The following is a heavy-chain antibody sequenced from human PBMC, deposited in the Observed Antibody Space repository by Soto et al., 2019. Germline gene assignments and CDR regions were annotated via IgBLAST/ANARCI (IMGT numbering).Heavy chain of an antibody. CDR3: ARDFCSSTSCRKRWLDP. Sequence: SVKVSCKASGGTFSSYAISWVRQAPGQGLEWMGGIIPIFGTANYAQKFQGRVTITADESTSTAYMELSSLRSEDTAVYYCARDFCSSTSCRKRWLDPWGQGTLVTVS. CDR2: IIPIFGTA. CDR1: GGTFSSYA. D-gene: IGHD2-2*01. V-gene: IGHV1-69*13. J-gene: IGHJ5*02.